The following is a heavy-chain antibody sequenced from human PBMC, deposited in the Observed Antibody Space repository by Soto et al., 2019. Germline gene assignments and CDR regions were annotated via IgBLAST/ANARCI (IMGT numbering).Heavy chain of an antibody. CDR3: ARVHVAAAGTNWFDP. D-gene: IGHD6-13*01. CDR1: GDSVSSNSAA. CDR2: TYYRSKWYN. J-gene: IGHJ5*02. V-gene: IGHV6-1*01. Sequence: SQPLSLTCAISGDSVSSNSAAWNWIRQSPSRGLEWLGRTYYRSKWYNDYAVSVKSRITINPDTSKNQFSLQLNSVTPEDTAVYYCARVHVAAAGTNWFDPWGQGTLVTVSS.